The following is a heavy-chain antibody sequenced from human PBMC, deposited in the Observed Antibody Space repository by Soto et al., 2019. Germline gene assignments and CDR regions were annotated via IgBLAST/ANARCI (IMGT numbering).Heavy chain of an antibody. CDR1: GYTFTGYY. J-gene: IGHJ5*02. CDR2: INPNSGGT. Sequence: SSVKVSCKASGYTFTGYYMHWVRQAPGQGLEWMGWINPNSGGTNYAQKFQGWVTMTRDTSISTAYMELSRLRSDDTAVYYCARGGSGTYTYNWFDPWGQGTLVTVSS. CDR3: ARGGSGTYTYNWFDP. V-gene: IGHV1-2*04. D-gene: IGHD6-25*01.